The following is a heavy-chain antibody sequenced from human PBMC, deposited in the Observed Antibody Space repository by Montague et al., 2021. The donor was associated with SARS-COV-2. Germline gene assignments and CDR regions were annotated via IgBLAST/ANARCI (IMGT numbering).Heavy chain of an antibody. V-gene: IGHV2-5*02. CDR3: AHSGVGYFYYGMDV. CDR2: IYWDDDK. D-gene: IGHD3-3*01. Sequence: PALVKPTQTLTLTCTFSGFSLSTSGVGVGWIRQPPGKALEWLALIYWDDDKRYSPSLKSRLTITKDTSKNRVVLTMTNMDPVDTATYYCAHSGVGYFYYGMDVWGQGTTVTVSS. J-gene: IGHJ6*02. CDR1: GFSLSTSGVG.